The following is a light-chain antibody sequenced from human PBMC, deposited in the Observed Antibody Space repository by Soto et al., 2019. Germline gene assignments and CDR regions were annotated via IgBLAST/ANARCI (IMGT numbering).Light chain of an antibody. J-gene: IGLJ1*01. CDR3: CSYAGRSTYV. CDR2: EGS. Sequence: QSVLTQPASVSGSPGQSITISCTGTSSDVGSYNLVSWYQQHPGKAPKLMIYEGSKRPSGVSNRFSGSKSGNTASLTISGLRAEDGADYYCCSYAGRSTYVFGTGTKLTVL. V-gene: IGLV2-23*01. CDR1: SSDVGSYNL.